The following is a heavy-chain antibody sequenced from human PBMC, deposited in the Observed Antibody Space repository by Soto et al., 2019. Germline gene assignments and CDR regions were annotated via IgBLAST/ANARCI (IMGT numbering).Heavy chain of an antibody. CDR2: ISYDGSNK. CDR3: ARDPLWGTAMVLWYFDL. J-gene: IGHJ2*01. CDR1: GFTFNNYA. Sequence: QVQLVESGGGVVQPGRSLRLSCAASGFTFNNYAMHWVRQAPGKGLEWVALISYDGSNKYYADSVKGRFTISRDNSKNTLYLQMNSLRAEDTAVYYCARDPLWGTAMVLWYFDLWGRGTLVNVSS. D-gene: IGHD5-18*01. V-gene: IGHV3-30-3*01.